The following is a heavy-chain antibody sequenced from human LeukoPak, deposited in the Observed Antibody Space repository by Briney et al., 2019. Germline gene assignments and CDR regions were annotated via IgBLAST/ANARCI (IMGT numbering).Heavy chain of an antibody. J-gene: IGHJ6*04. CDR1: GFTVTNYA. CDR2: ISGRDDST. D-gene: IGHD3-16*02. CDR3: AKDRELSPYYYYYYGMDV. V-gene: IGHV3-23*01. Sequence: GGSPRLSCAASGFTVTNYAMYWVRQAPGKGLEWVSAISGRDDSTYYADSVKGRFTISRDTSKNTLFLQMNSLRAEDTAVYYCAKDRELSPYYYYYYGMDVWGKGTTVTVSS.